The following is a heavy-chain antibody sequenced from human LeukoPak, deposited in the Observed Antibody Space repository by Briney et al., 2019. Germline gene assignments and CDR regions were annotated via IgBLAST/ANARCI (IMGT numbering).Heavy chain of an antibody. CDR3: ARAVEPVRGAFDI. Sequence: KPSETLSLTCTVSGGSISSYYWSWIRQPPGKGLEWIGYIYYSGSTNYNPSLKSRVTISVDTSKNQFSLKLSSVTAADTAVYYCARAVEPVRGAFDIWGQGTMVTVSS. D-gene: IGHD6-6*01. V-gene: IGHV4-59*01. CDR1: GGSISSYY. CDR2: IYYSGST. J-gene: IGHJ3*02.